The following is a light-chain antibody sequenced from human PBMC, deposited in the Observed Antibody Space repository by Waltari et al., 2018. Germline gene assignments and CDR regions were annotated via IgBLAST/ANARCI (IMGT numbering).Light chain of an antibody. V-gene: IGKV2-29*02. CDR2: EVS. CDR3: MQGTHLPWT. Sequence: DIVMTQTPLSLSVTPGQPASISCKSSQSLLHSDGKTYLYWYLQKPGQSPELRISEVSSRFSGVSHRFSGSGSGTEFTLKSSRVEAEDVGVYYCMQGTHLPWTFGQGTKVEIK. CDR1: QSLLHSDGKTY. J-gene: IGKJ1*01.